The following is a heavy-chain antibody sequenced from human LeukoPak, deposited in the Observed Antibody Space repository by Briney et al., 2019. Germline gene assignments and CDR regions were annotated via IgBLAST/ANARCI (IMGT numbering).Heavy chain of an antibody. Sequence: GASVKVSCKASGYSFTSYYMHWVRQAPGQGLEWMGMIDPDSGSTNYAQKFQGRVSMTRDTSTTTVYMELSSLRSEDTAFYYCARDERQWLSFWGQGTLVTVSA. CDR3: ARDERQWLSF. J-gene: IGHJ4*02. V-gene: IGHV1-46*01. CDR2: IDPDSGST. CDR1: GYSFTSYY. D-gene: IGHD6-19*01.